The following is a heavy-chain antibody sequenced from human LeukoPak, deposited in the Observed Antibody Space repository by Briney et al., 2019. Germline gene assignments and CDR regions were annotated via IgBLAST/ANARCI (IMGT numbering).Heavy chain of an antibody. CDR3: ARGPYYYDSSGYYKAEYFQH. V-gene: IGHV1-46*01. J-gene: IGHJ1*01. Sequence: GASVKVSCKASGYTFTSYYMHWVRQAPGQGLEWKGIINPSGGSTSYAQKFQGRVTMTRDTSTSTVYMELSSLRSEDTAVYYCARGPYYYDSSGYYKAEYFQHWGQGTLVTVSS. CDR2: INPSGGST. D-gene: IGHD3-22*01. CDR1: GYTFTSYY.